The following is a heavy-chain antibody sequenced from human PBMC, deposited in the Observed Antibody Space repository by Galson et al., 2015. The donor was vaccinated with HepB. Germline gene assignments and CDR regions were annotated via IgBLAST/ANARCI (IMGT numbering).Heavy chain of an antibody. CDR1: GGTFSSYA. D-gene: IGHD4-17*01. Sequence: SVKVSCKASGGTFSSYAISWVRQAPGQGLEWMGGIIPILGTTNYAQKFQGRVTITADESTRTGYMDLSSLRSEDTAMYYCARQRDYASPRIDYWGQGILVTVSS. V-gene: IGHV1-69*13. CDR2: IIPILGTT. CDR3: ARQRDYASPRIDY. J-gene: IGHJ4*02.